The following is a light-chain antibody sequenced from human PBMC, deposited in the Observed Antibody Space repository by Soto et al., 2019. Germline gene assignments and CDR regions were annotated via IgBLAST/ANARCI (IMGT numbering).Light chain of an antibody. CDR1: QSVSSN. CDR2: DAS. CDR3: QQYGGSPWT. J-gene: IGKJ1*01. Sequence: EIVMTQSPATLSVSPGERATLSCRASQSVSSNLAWYQQKPGQAPRVLIYDASTRAAGIPDRFSGSGSGTDFTLTISRLEPEDSAVYYCQQYGGSPWTFGQGTKVDIK. V-gene: IGKV3-20*01.